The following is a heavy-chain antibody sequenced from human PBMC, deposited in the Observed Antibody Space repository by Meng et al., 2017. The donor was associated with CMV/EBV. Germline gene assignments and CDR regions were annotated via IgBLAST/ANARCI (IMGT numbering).Heavy chain of an antibody. V-gene: IGHV3-30*02. CDR2: IRYDGSNK. Sequence: GGSLRLSCAASGFTFSSYGMHWVRQAPGKGLEWVAFIRYDGSNKYYADSVKGRFTISRDNSKTTLYLQMNSLRAEDTAVYYCAKVVRDIVVVPAAMGMDVWGQGTTVTVSS. J-gene: IGHJ6*02. CDR1: GFTFSSYG. CDR3: AKVVRDIVVVPAAMGMDV. D-gene: IGHD2-2*01.